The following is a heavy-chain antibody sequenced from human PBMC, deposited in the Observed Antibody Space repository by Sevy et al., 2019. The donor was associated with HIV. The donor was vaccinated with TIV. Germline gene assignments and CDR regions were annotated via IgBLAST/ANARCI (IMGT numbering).Heavy chain of an antibody. CDR1: GFSLSTSGMC. Sequence: SGPTLVKPTQTLTLTCTFSGFSLSTSGMCVSWIRQPPGKALEWLALIDWDDDKYYSTSLKTRLTISKDTSKNQVVLTMTNMDPVDTATYYCARIPLCGPYYYYGMDVWGQGTTVTVSS. J-gene: IGHJ6*02. CDR3: ARIPLCGPYYYYGMDV. V-gene: IGHV2-70*01. CDR2: IDWDDDK.